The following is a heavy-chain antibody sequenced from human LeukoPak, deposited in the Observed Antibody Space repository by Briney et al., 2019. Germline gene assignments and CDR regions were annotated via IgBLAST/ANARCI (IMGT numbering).Heavy chain of an antibody. CDR3: AREVWFGELDD. CDR1: GYTFTGYY. CDR2: INPNSGGT. J-gene: IGHJ4*02. V-gene: IGHV1-2*06. D-gene: IGHD3-10*01. Sequence: GASVTVSCKGSGYTFTGYYRHWVRQAPGQGLEWMGRINPNSGGTNYAQKFQGRVTMTRDTSISTAYMELSRLRSDDTAVYYCAREVWFGELDDWGQGTLVTVSS.